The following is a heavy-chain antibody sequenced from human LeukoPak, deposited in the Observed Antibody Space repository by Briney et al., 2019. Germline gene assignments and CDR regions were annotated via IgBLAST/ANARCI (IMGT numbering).Heavy chain of an antibody. CDR3: ARGRMVRGVTWWFDP. V-gene: IGHV1-8*01. CDR1: GYTFTSYD. D-gene: IGHD3-10*01. J-gene: IGHJ5*02. Sequence: GASVKVSCKASGYTFTSYDINWVRQATGQGLEWMGWMNPNSGNTGYAQKFQGRVTMTRNTSISTAYTELSSLRSEDTAVYYCARGRMVRGVTWWFDPWGQGTLVTVSS. CDR2: MNPNSGNT.